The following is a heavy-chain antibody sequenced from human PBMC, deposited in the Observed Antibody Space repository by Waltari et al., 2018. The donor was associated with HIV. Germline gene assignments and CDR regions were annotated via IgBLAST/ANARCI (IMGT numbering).Heavy chain of an antibody. CDR2: MVPTRDKR. CDR1: GGMFRGYS. Sequence: QVQLVQSGAEVRRPGSSVKVSCKASGGMFRGYSSNWVRQATGQGLEWMGRMVPTRDKRNYAQKFQGRVTITEDKSTSTVYMELNSLRSGDTAGYYCATARETMGVDLDYWGEGTLVTVSS. J-gene: IGHJ4*02. D-gene: IGHD3-10*01. V-gene: IGHV1-69*02. CDR3: ATARETMGVDLDY.